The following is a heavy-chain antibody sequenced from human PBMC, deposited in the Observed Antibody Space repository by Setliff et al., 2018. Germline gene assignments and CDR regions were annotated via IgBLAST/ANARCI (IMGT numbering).Heavy chain of an antibody. CDR3: ARAFTYYNFWSGYGYGMDV. J-gene: IGHJ6*02. CDR1: GYSISSGYY. V-gene: IGHV4-38-2*01. CDR2: IYRTGNT. D-gene: IGHD3-3*01. Sequence: SETLSLTCAVSGYSISSGYYWAWIRQPPEKGLEWIGSIYRTGNTHYNPSLKSRVTISVDTSKNQFSLNLSSVTAADTAVYYCARAFTYYNFWSGYGYGMDVWGQGTTVTVSS.